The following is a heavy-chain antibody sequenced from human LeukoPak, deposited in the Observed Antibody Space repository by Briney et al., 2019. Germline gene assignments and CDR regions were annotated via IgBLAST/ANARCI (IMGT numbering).Heavy chain of an antibody. CDR2: IYYSGST. CDR1: GGSISSGGYY. D-gene: IGHD6-6*01. V-gene: IGHV4-39*01. J-gene: IGHJ4*02. CDR3: ARRIAARRSCEFDY. Sequence: NPSETLSLTCTVSGGSISSGGYYWSWIRQHPGKGLEWIGRIYYSGSTYYNPSLKSRVTISVDTSKNQFSLKLSSVTAADTAVYYCARRIAARRSCEFDYWGQGTLVTVSS.